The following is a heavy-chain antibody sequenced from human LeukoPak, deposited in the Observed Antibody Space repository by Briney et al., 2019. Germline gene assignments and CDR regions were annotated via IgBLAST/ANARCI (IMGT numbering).Heavy chain of an antibody. J-gene: IGHJ4*02. Sequence: RASVKVSCKASGYTFTSYGISWVRQAPGQGLEWMGWISAYNGNTNYAQKLQGRVTMTTDTSTSTAYMELRSLRSDDTAVYYCARELIDYGDYVLDYWGQGTLVTVSS. CDR1: GYTFTSYG. CDR2: ISAYNGNT. CDR3: ARELIDYGDYVLDY. D-gene: IGHD4-17*01. V-gene: IGHV1-18*01.